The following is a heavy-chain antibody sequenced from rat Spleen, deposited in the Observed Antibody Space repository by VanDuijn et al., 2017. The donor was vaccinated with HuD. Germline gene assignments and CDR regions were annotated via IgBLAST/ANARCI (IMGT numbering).Heavy chain of an antibody. V-gene: IGHV5-7*01. D-gene: IGHD1-11*01. J-gene: IGHJ2*01. CDR2: ISYDCSST. CDR3: ARLRGPH. CDR1: GFTFSDYY. Sequence: EVQLVESDGGLVQPGRSLKLSCAASGFTFSDYYMAWVRQAPKKGLEWVATISYDCSSTYYRDSVKGRYTSSRDNAKSTLYLQMDSLRSEDTATYYCARLRGPHWGQGVMVTVSS.